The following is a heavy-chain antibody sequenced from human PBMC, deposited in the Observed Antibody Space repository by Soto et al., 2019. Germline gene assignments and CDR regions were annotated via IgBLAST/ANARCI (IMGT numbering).Heavy chain of an antibody. Sequence: GGSLRLSCAASGFTFSSYSMNWVRQAPGKGLEWVSYISSSSSTIYYADSVKGRFTISRDNAKNSLYLQMNSLRAEDTAVYYCARLAPAANPYYYYYYMDVWGKGTTVTVSS. CDR1: GFTFSSYS. CDR3: ARLAPAANPYYYYYYMDV. D-gene: IGHD2-2*01. CDR2: ISSSSSTI. J-gene: IGHJ6*03. V-gene: IGHV3-48*01.